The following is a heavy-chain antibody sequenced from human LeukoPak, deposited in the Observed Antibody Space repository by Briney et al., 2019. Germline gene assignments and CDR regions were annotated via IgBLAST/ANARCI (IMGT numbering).Heavy chain of an antibody. Sequence: GASVKVSCKASGGTFSSYAISWGRKAPGQGLKWMGGIIPIFGTANYAQKFQGRVTITADESTSTAYMELSSLRSEDTAVYYCARDIHGSCDDYWGQGTLVTVSS. CDR1: GGTFSSYA. V-gene: IGHV1-69*13. D-gene: IGHD1-26*01. J-gene: IGHJ4*02. CDR2: IIPIFGTA. CDR3: ARDIHGSCDDY.